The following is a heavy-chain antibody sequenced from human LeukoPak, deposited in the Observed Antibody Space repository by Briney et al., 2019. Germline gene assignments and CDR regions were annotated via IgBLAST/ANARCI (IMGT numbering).Heavy chain of an antibody. Sequence: SETLSLTCSASGDSVTSSYWNWIRQPPGRGLEWIGYVSADGTTNYSPSLRSRLIMSVDTAKNDISLILMSVTAADTAIYYCARLDCVLEGCYNHWSRGTLVTVAS. V-gene: IGHV4-59*08. CDR2: VSADGTT. J-gene: IGHJ4*02. CDR3: ARLDCVLEGCYNH. D-gene: IGHD2-15*01. CDR1: GDSVTSSY.